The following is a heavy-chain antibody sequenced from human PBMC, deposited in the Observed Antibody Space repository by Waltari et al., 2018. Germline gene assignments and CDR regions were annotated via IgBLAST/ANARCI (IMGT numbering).Heavy chain of an antibody. CDR3: AGRGAKMFSI. CDR1: GFSLSSGSYY. J-gene: IGHJ4*02. Sequence: QVQLQESGPGLVQPSQPLSLTCSVSGFSLSSGSYYWSWIRQPPGKGLEWIGYSSHSGDTDYSPSLRSRLTLSVDTSKNQFSLKLNSVTAADTGVYFCAGRGAKMFSIWGRGTLVTVSS. D-gene: IGHD3-3*02. CDR2: SSHSGDT. V-gene: IGHV4-31*02.